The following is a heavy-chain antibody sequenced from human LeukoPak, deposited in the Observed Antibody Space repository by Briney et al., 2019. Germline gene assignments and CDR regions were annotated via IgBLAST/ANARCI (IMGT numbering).Heavy chain of an antibody. CDR3: AGGSYHTYDY. J-gene: IGHJ4*02. Sequence: ETLSLTCTVSGGSISSYYCSWIRQPPGKGLEWIGQIYYSGSTNYNPSLKSRVTISVDTSKNQFSLNLSSVTAADTAVYYCAGGSYHTYDYWGQGTLVTVSS. D-gene: IGHD1-26*01. CDR2: IYYSGST. V-gene: IGHV4-59*01. CDR1: GGSISSYY.